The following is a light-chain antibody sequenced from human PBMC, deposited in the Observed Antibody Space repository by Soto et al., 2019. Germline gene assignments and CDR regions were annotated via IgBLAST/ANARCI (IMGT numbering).Light chain of an antibody. V-gene: IGKV2-28*01. CDR2: LGS. J-gene: IGKJ4*01. CDR3: IQALQTPLT. CDR1: QSLLHSDGYNY. Sequence: DIVMTQSPLSLPVTPGEPASISCRSSQSLLHSDGYNYLDWFLQRPGQSPQLLIYLGSSRASGVPDRFSGSGSGTDFILKISRGEAEDVVVYYCIQALQTPLTFGGGTKVDIK.